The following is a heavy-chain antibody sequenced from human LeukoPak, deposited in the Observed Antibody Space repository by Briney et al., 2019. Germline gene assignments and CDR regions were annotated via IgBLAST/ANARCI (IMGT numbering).Heavy chain of an antibody. J-gene: IGHJ4*02. V-gene: IGHV4-61*08. CDR2: IYYSVST. CDR3: ARGLFGTGYAHFDY. Sequence: PSETLSLTCTVSGGSISSGDYYWSWIRQPPGRGLERIGYIYYSVSTNYNPSLKSRVTISVDTSKNQFSLRLRSVTAADTAVYYCARGLFGTGYAHFDYWGRGTLVTVSS. CDR1: GGSISSGDYY. D-gene: IGHD3-9*01.